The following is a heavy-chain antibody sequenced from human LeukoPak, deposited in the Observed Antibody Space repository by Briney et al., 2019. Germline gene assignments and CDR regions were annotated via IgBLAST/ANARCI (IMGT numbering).Heavy chain of an antibody. CDR1: GFTFSDYY. D-gene: IGHD2-8*01. V-gene: IGHV3-11*04. CDR2: ISSSSSTI. CDR3: ATASVLYWYFDL. J-gene: IGHJ2*01. Sequence: PGGSLRLSCAASGFTFSDYYMSWIRQAPGKGLEWVSYISSSSSTIYYADSVKGRFTISRDNAKNSLYLQMNSLRAEDTAVYYCATASVLYWYFDLWGRGTLVTVSS.